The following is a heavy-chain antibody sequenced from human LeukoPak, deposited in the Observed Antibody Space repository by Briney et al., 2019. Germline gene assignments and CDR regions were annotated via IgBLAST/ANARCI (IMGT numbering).Heavy chain of an antibody. V-gene: IGHV1-69*04. Sequence: ASVKVSCKASGGTFSSYAVSWVRQAPGQGLEWMGRIIPILGIANYAQKFQGRVTITADKSTSTAYMELSSLRSEDTAVYYCARDWADTAMNYYYYYYGMDVWGQGTTVTVSS. CDR3: ARDWADTAMNYYYYYYGMDV. CDR2: IIPILGIA. D-gene: IGHD5-18*01. J-gene: IGHJ6*02. CDR1: GGTFSSYA.